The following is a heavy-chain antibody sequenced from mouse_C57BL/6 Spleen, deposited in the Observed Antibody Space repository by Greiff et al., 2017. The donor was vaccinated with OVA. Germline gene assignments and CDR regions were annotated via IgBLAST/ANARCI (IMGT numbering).Heavy chain of an antibody. CDR3: ARDDYGYYFDD. CDR2: ISYDGSN. D-gene: IGHD2-4*01. V-gene: IGHV3-6*01. J-gene: IGHJ2*01. Sequence: EVKLQESGPGLVKPSQSLSLTCSVTGYSITSGYYWNWIRQFPGNKLEWMGYISYDGSNNYNPSLKNRISITRDPSKNQFFLKLNSVTTEDTATYYCARDDYGYYFDDWGQGTTLTVSS. CDR1: GYSITSGYY.